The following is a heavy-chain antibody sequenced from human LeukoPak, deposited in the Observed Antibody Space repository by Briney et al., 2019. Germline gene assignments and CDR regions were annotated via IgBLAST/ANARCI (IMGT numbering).Heavy chain of an antibody. CDR3: ARGPGIVGALRGYWYFDL. D-gene: IGHD1-26*01. V-gene: IGHV4-59*01. Sequence: SETLSLTCTASGGSISNYYWNWIRQPPGKGLEWIGYIYYSGSTNYNPSLKSRVTISVDTSKNQFSLKLSSVTAADTAVYYCARGPGIVGALRGYWYFDLWGRGTLVAVSS. CDR2: IYYSGST. J-gene: IGHJ2*01. CDR1: GGSISNYY.